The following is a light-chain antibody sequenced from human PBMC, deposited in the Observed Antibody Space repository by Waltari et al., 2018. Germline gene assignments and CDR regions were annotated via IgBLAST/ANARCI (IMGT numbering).Light chain of an antibody. J-gene: IGLJ1*01. V-gene: IGLV10-54*04. CDR3: SAWDISLNTHV. CDR2: RNN. CDR1: SNNVANQG. Sequence: QAGLTQPPSVSKGLRQTATLTRTGNSNNVANQGAAWPQQHQGHPPKLLSYRNNNRPSGISERFSASRSGNTASLTITGLQPEDEADYYCSAWDISLNTHVFGTGTKVTVL.